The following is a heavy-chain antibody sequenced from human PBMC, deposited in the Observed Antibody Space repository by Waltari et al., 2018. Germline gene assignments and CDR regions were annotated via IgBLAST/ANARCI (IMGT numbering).Heavy chain of an antibody. Sequence: EVQLVESGGGLVQPGGSLRLSCAASGFTFSSYSMNWVRQAPGTGLEWVSYISSSSSTIYYADSVKGRFTISRDNAKNSLYLQMNSLRAEDTAVYYCARDFIWFGELLPYYYYYGMDVWGQGTTVTVSS. CDR1: GFTFSSYS. CDR3: ARDFIWFGELLPYYYYYGMDV. CDR2: ISSSSSTI. D-gene: IGHD3-10*01. J-gene: IGHJ6*02. V-gene: IGHV3-48*01.